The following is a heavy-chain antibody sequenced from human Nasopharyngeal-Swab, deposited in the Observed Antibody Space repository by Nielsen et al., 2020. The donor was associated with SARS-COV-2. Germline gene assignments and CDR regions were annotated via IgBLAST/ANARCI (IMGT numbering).Heavy chain of an antibody. Sequence: SETLSLTCTVSAGSISSSSYYWGWIREPPGNGLEWIGSIYYSGSTYYNPSLKSRVTITVDTSKNQFSLKLSSVTAADTAVYYCARHYSWFMNYYYYGMDVWGQGTTVTVSS. CDR2: IYYSGST. V-gene: IGHV4-39*01. CDR3: ARHYSWFMNYYYYGMDV. D-gene: IGHD2-8*02. J-gene: IGHJ6*02. CDR1: AGSISSSSYY.